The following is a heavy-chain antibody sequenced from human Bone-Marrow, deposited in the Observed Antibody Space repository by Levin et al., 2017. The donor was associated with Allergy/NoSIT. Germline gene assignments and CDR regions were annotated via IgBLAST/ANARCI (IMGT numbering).Heavy chain of an antibody. Sequence: SETLSLTCSVSGGSIDSDDFYWSWVRQLPGKGLEWIGYIYYSGSTYYNPSLQSRVTISRDTSKNQLSLKLTSVTAADMAVYFCATVLPTAPNDAFHIWGQGTTVTVSS. V-gene: IGHV4-31*02. CDR3: ATVLPTAPNDAFHI. CDR2: IYYSGST. CDR1: GGSIDSDDFY. D-gene: IGHD1-1*01. J-gene: IGHJ3*02.